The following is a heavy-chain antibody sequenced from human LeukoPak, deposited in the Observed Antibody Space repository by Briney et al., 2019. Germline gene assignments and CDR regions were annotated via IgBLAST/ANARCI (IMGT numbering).Heavy chain of an antibody. CDR3: ASRGGFYDSSGWYYFDY. Sequence: ASVKVSCKASGGTFSSYAISWVRQAPGQGLEWMGWINPNSGGTNYAQKFQGRVTMTRDTSISTAYMELSSLRSEDTAVYYCASRGGFYDSSGWYYFDYWGQGTLVTVSS. CDR1: GGTFSSYA. D-gene: IGHD3-22*01. J-gene: IGHJ4*02. V-gene: IGHV1-2*02. CDR2: INPNSGGT.